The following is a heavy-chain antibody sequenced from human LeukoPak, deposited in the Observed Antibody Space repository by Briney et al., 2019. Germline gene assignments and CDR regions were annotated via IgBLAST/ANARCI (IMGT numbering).Heavy chain of an antibody. Sequence: GGSLRLSCAASGFTFSSYAMSWVRQAPGKGLEWVSAISGSGGSTYYADSVKGRFTISRDNSKNTLYLQMNSLRAEDTAVYYCAKTDQIVVVITSFDYWGQGTLVTVSS. J-gene: IGHJ4*02. D-gene: IGHD3-22*01. V-gene: IGHV3-23*01. CDR1: GFTFSSYA. CDR2: ISGSGGST. CDR3: AKTDQIVVVITSFDY.